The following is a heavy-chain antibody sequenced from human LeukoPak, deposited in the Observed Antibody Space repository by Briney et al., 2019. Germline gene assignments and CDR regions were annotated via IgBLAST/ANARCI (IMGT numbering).Heavy chain of an antibody. D-gene: IGHD6-13*01. CDR2: TFYRSKWYN. Sequence: SQTLSLTCAISGDSVSSNSGGWTWIRQSPSRGFEWLGRTFYRSKWYNHYAVSVKSRITINPDTSRNQFSLQLNSVTPEDTAVYYCAREAAAGWVDYWGQGTLVTVSS. J-gene: IGHJ4*02. CDR1: GDSVSSNSGG. V-gene: IGHV6-1*01. CDR3: AREAAAGWVDY.